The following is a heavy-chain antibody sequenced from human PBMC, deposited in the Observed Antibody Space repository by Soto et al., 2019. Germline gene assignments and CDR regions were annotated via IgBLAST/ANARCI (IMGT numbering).Heavy chain of an antibody. Sequence: SVKVSCKASGGTFSNYAISWVRQAPGQGLEWMGGIIPIFGTANYAQKFQGRVTITADESTSTAYMELSSLRSEDTAVYYCARALAAGTAPWFDPWGQGTLVTDSS. CDR1: GGTFSNYA. D-gene: IGHD6-13*01. J-gene: IGHJ5*02. CDR2: IIPIFGTA. V-gene: IGHV1-69*13. CDR3: ARALAAGTAPWFDP.